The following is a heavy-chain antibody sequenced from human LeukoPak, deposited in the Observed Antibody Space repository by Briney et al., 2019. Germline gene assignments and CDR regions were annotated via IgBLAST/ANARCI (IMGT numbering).Heavy chain of an antibody. Sequence: GGCLRLSCAASGFTFSYFAMQWVRQAPGKGLEWVAAIYWDGTNYADSGKGRFTISRDDSKNTLFLQVNSLRPEDTAVYYCAKGLRFVDQWGQGTLVTVSS. CDR3: AKGLRFVDQ. V-gene: IGHV3-30*01. CDR2: IYWDGT. CDR1: GFTFSYFA. J-gene: IGHJ4*02. D-gene: IGHD5-12*01.